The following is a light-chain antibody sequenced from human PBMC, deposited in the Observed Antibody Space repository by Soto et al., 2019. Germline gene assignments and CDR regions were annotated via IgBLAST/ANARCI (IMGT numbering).Light chain of an antibody. CDR3: QQYNNWPLT. J-gene: IGKJ4*01. CDR1: QSVSSN. CDR2: GVS. V-gene: IGKV3D-15*01. Sequence: ETVITQSPATLSVSPGERATLSGRASQSVSSNLAWYQQKPGQAPRRLIYGVSTRATGIPARFSGSGSGTEFTLTISSLQSEDFAVYYCQQYNNWPLTFGGGTKVDSK.